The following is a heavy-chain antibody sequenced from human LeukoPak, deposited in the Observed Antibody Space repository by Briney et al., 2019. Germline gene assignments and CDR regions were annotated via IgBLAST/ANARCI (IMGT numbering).Heavy chain of an antibody. D-gene: IGHD1-26*01. V-gene: IGHV3-23*01. CDR2: ISGSGGST. CDR3: AKKCYVDGSYYFDY. J-gene: IGHJ4*02. Sequence: GGSLRLSCTASGFTFSTYAMSWVRQAPGKGLEWVSAISGSGGSTYYADSVKGRFTISRDNSKNTLYLQMNSLRAEDTAVYYCAKKCYVDGSYYFDYWGQGTLVTVSS. CDR1: GFTFSTYA.